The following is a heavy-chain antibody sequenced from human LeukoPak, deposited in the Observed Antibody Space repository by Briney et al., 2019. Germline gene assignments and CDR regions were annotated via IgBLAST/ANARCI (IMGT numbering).Heavy chain of an antibody. V-gene: IGHV1-8*03. J-gene: IGHJ3*02. CDR2: MNPNSGNT. D-gene: IGHD5-24*01. CDR3: ARGRGYKRAFDI. CDR1: GYTFTSYD. Sequence: GASVKVSCKASGYTFTSYDINWVRQATGQGLEWMGWMNPNSGNTGYAQKFQGRVTITRNTSISTAYMELSSLRSEDTAVYYCARGRGYKRAFDIWGQGTLVTVSS.